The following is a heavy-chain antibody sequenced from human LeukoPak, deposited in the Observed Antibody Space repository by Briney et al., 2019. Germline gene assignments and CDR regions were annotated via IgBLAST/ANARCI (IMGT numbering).Heavy chain of an antibody. V-gene: IGHV3-23*01. D-gene: IGHD3-10*01. CDR3: AKNSFYNGSGSYYFDC. CDR2: ISGSGGST. Sequence: GGSLRLSCTTSGFIFRDYYMIWIRQAPGKGLEWVSSISGSGGSTSSADSVKGRFTISRDISKNTLYLQMNSLRAEDTAVYYCAKNSFYNGSGSYYFDCWGQGTLVTVSS. CDR1: GFIFRDYY. J-gene: IGHJ4*02.